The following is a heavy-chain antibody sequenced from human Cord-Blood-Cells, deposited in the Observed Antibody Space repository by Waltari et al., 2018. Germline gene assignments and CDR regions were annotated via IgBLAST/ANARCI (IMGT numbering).Heavy chain of an antibody. D-gene: IGHD1-26*01. J-gene: IGHJ4*02. Sequence: QLQLQESGPGLVKPSETLSLTCTVSGGSISSSSYYWGWIRQPPGKGLEWIGSIYYSGSTYYNPSIKGRVTISVDTSKNQFSLKLSSVTAADTAVYYCARQGYSGSYYYFDYWGQGTLVTVSS. CDR3: ARQGYSGSYYYFDY. CDR2: IYYSGST. CDR1: GGSISSSSYY. V-gene: IGHV4-39*01.